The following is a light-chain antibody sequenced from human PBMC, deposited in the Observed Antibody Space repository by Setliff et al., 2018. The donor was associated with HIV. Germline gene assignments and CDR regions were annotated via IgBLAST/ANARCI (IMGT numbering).Light chain of an antibody. CDR2: DVS. V-gene: IGLV2-14*03. Sequence: ALTQPASVSGSPGQSITISCTGTSSDVGRYKYVSWYQQHPGKAPKLMIFDVSNRASGVSNRFSGSKSGNTASLTISGLQIEDEADYYCDSYTNRGIYVFGTGTKGTVL. J-gene: IGLJ1*01. CDR3: DSYTNRGIYV. CDR1: SSDVGRYKY.